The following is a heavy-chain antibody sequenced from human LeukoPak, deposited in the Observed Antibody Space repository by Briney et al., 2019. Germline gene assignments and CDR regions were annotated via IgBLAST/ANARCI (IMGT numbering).Heavy chain of an antibody. CDR1: GFTVSSNY. J-gene: IGHJ3*02. CDR3: ARDPGGAFDI. CDR2: IYSGGST. D-gene: IGHD2-15*01. Sequence: GGPLRLSCAASGFTVSSNYMSWVRQAPGKGLEWISVIYSGGSTYYADSVKGRFTISRDNSKNTLYLQMNSLRAEDTAVYYCARDPGGAFDIWGQGTMVTVSS. V-gene: IGHV3-66*02.